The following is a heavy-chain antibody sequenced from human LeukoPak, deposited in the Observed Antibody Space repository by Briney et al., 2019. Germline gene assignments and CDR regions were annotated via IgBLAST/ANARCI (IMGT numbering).Heavy chain of an antibody. CDR2: ISSSSSYI. D-gene: IGHD3-10*01. CDR3: ARAGSWGSFDY. Sequence: GGSLRLSCAASGFTFSSYSMNWVRQAPGKGLGWVSSISSSSSYIYYADSVKGRFTISRDNAKNSLYLQMNSLRAEDTAVYYCARAGSWGSFDYWGQGTLVTVSS. J-gene: IGHJ4*02. V-gene: IGHV3-21*01. CDR1: GFTFSSYS.